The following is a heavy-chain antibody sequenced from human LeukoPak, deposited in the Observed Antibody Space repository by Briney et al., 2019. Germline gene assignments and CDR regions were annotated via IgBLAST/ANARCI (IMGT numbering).Heavy chain of an antibody. CDR3: ARGPLGVWGSYRWAFDY. Sequence: SETLSLTCAVYGGSFSGYYWSWIRQPPGKGLEWIGEINHSGSTNYNPSLKSRVTISVDTSKNQFSLKLSSATAADTAVYYCARGPLGVWGSYRWAFDYWGQGTLVTVSS. CDR1: GGSFSGYY. D-gene: IGHD3-16*02. V-gene: IGHV4-34*01. J-gene: IGHJ4*02. CDR2: INHSGST.